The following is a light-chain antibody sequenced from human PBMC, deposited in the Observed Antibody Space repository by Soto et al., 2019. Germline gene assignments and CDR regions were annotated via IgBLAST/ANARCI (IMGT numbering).Light chain of an antibody. CDR1: QSVSSY. CDR2: DAS. J-gene: IGKJ5*01. CDR3: QQYNNWPIT. V-gene: IGKV3-15*01. Sequence: EIVMTQSPATLSVSPGERATLSCRASQSVSSYLAWYQQKPGQAPRLLIYDASTRATGIPARFSGSGSGTEFTLTISSLQSEDFAVYYCQQYNNWPITFGQGTRLEI.